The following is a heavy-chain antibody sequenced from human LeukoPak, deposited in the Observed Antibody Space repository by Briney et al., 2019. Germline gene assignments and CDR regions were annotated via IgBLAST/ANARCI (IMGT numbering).Heavy chain of an antibody. CDR1: GFTFSSYA. D-gene: IGHD2-21*01. CDR2: ISYDGSNK. V-gene: IGHV3-30-3*01. CDR3: ARIALRNIDY. J-gene: IGHJ4*02. Sequence: QSGGSLRLSCAASGFTFSSYAMHWVRQAPGKGLEWVAVISYDGSNKYYADSVKGRFTISRDNSKNTLYLQMNSLRAEDTAVYYCARIALRNIDYWGQGTLVTVSS.